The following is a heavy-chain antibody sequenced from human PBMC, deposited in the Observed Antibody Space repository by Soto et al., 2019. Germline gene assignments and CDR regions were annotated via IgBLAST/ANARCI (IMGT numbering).Heavy chain of an antibody. V-gene: IGHV4-34*01. J-gene: IGHJ4*02. Sequence: SETLSLTCAVYGGSFSGYYWSWIRQPPGKGLEWIGEINHSGSTNYNPSLKSRVTISVDTSKNQFSLKLSSVPAADTAVYYCARGGEMATIRRPPPYYLDYWGQGTLVTVSS. CDR1: GGSFSGYY. D-gene: IGHD5-12*01. CDR2: INHSGST. CDR3: ARGGEMATIRRPPPYYLDY.